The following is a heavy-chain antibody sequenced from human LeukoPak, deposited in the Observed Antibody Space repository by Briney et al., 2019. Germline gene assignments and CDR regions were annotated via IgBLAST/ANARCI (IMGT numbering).Heavy chain of an antibody. J-gene: IGHJ4*02. CDR3: ARGRIDTAMVTFDY. CDR2: INHSGST. CDR1: GGSFSGYY. V-gene: IGHV4-34*01. D-gene: IGHD5-18*01. Sequence: SETLSLTCAVYGGSFSGYYWSWIRQPPGKGLEWIGEINHSGSTNYNPSLKSRVTISVDTSKNQSSLKLSSVTAADTAVYYCARGRIDTAMVTFDYWGQGTLVTVSS.